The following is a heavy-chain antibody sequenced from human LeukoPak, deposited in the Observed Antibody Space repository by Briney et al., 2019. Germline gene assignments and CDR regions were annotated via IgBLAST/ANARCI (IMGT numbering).Heavy chain of an antibody. CDR3: ARERSRSSVLPSIAAAQYNWFDP. CDR1: GGSISSYY. D-gene: IGHD6-13*01. Sequence: PSETLSLTCTVSGGSISSYYWSWLRQPPGKGLEWIGYIYYSGSTNYNLSPKSRVTISVDTSKNQFSLKLSSVTAADTAVYYCARERSRSSVLPSIAAAQYNWFDPWGQGTLVTVSS. V-gene: IGHV4-59*01. CDR2: IYYSGST. J-gene: IGHJ5*02.